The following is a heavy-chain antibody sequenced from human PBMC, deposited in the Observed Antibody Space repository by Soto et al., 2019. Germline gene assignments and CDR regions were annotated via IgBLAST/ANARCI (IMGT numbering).Heavy chain of an antibody. CDR1: GYSFTSYW. D-gene: IGHD6-13*01. CDR3: ATSSTAQYSSSWYRTDYYYGMDV. Sequence: HGESLKISCKGSGYSFTSYWIGWVRQMPGKGLEWMGIIYPGDSDTRYSPSFQGQVTISADKSISTAYLQWSSLKASDTAMYYCATSSTAQYSSSWYRTDYYYGMDVWGQGTTVTVSS. J-gene: IGHJ6*02. V-gene: IGHV5-51*01. CDR2: IYPGDSDT.